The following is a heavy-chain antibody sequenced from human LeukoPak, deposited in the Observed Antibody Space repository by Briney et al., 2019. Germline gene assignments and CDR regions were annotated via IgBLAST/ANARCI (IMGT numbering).Heavy chain of an antibody. CDR3: ARDPNHAGYYYGKDV. J-gene: IGHJ6*02. CDR2: IIPILGIA. Sequence: GASVKVSCKASGGTFSSYAISWVRQAPGQGLEWMGRIIPILGIANYAQKFQGRVTITADKSTSTAYMELSSLRSEDTAVYYCARDPNHAGYYYGKDVWGQGTTVTVSS. D-gene: IGHD1-14*01. V-gene: IGHV1-69*04. CDR1: GGTFSSYA.